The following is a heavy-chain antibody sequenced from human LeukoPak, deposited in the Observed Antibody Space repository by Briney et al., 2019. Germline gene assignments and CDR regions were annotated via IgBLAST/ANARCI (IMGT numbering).Heavy chain of an antibody. CDR2: INHSGST. J-gene: IGHJ4*02. D-gene: IGHD3-9*01. V-gene: IGHV4-34*01. Sequence: SETLSLTCAVYGGSFSGYYWSWIRQPPGKGLEWIGEINHSGSTNYNPSLKSRVTISVDTSKNQFSLKLGSVTAADTAVYYCARVDPYDILTGYYSFIIDYWGQGTLVTVSS. CDR3: ARVDPYDILTGYYSFIIDY. CDR1: GGSFSGYY.